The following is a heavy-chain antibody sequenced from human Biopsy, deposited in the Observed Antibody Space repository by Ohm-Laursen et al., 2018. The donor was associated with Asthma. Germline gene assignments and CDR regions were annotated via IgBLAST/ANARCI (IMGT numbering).Heavy chain of an antibody. J-gene: IGHJ4*02. CDR2: IFYTGSA. CDR3: ARGDSSNWSHYYFDY. Sequence: SETLSLTCTVSGGSMSSSSYYWGWIRQPPGKGLEWMGSIFYTGSAYHNPSLKSRVTISVDTSKNHFSLKLSSVTAADTAVYYCARGDSSNWSHYYFDYWGQGTLVTVSS. CDR1: GGSMSSSSYY. V-gene: IGHV4-39*02. D-gene: IGHD3-22*01.